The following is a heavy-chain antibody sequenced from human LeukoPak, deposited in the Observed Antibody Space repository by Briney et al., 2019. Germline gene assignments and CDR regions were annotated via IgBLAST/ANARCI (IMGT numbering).Heavy chain of an antibody. V-gene: IGHV3-66*01. D-gene: IGHD4-11*01. CDR2: LYSGGNS. Sequence: GGSLRLSCAASGFTFSSYSMNWVRQAPGKGLEWVSVLYSGGNSYYADSVKGRVAISRDNSKNTVFLQMNSVRAEDTAVYYCARSYSNHLFGMDVWGQGTTVTVSS. CDR3: ARSYSNHLFGMDV. J-gene: IGHJ6*02. CDR1: GFTFSSYS.